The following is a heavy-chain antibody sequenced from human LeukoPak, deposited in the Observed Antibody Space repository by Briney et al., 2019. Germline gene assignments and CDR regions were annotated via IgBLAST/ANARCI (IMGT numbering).Heavy chain of an antibody. CDR2: INPNSGGT. CDR1: GYTFTGYY. Sequence: ASVKVSCKASGYTFTGYYMHWVRQAPGQGLEWMGWINPNSGGTNYAQKFQGRATMTRDTSISTADMELSQLRYEDAAGDVCSIILSSTQDTAFQQWRQGTLVTVP. CDR3: SIILSSTQDTAFQQ. D-gene: IGHD5-18*01. V-gene: IGHV1-2*02. J-gene: IGHJ1*01.